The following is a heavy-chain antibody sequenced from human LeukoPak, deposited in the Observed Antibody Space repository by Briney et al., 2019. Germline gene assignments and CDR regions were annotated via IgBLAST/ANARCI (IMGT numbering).Heavy chain of an antibody. V-gene: IGHV3-48*03. CDR3: ARARYTSGWETLDY. J-gene: IGHJ4*02. Sequence: AGGSLRLSCIASGFAFNSYEMNWVRQAPGKGLEWVSYISSSGSIKHYADSVKGRFTISRDNAKNSLYLQMNSLRAEDTAVYYRARARYTSGWETLDYWGQGTLVTVSS. CDR1: GFAFNSYE. CDR2: ISSSGSIK. D-gene: IGHD6-19*01.